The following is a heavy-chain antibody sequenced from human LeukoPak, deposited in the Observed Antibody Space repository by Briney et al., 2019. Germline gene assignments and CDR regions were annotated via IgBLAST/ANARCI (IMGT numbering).Heavy chain of an antibody. J-gene: IGHJ5*02. V-gene: IGHV4-59*01. Sequence: PSETLSLTCTVSGGSISSYYWSWIRQPPGKGLEWIGYIYYSGSTNYNPSLKSRVTISVDTSKNQFSLKLSSVTAADTAVYYCARTDRDDFWSGYPNWFDPWGQGTLVTVSS. CDR3: ARTDRDDFWSGYPNWFDP. CDR2: IYYSGST. CDR1: GGSISSYY. D-gene: IGHD3-3*01.